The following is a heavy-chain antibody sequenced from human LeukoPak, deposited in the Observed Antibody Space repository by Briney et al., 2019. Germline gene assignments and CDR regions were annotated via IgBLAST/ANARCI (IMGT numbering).Heavy chain of an antibody. V-gene: IGHV1-8*01. CDR2: MNPNSGNT. J-gene: IGHJ4*02. D-gene: IGHD3-22*01. Sequence: ASVKVSCKASGYTFTSYDINWVRQATGQGLEWMGWMNPNSGNTGYAQKFQGRVTMTRNTSISTAYMELSSVRSEDTAVYYCARVSYDSSGYPQFDYWGQGTLVTVSS. CDR3: ARVSYDSSGYPQFDY. CDR1: GYTFTSYD.